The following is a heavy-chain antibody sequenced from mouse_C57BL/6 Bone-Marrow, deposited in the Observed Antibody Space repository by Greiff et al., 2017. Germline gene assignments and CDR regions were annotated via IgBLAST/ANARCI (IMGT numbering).Heavy chain of an antibody. Sequence: QVQLQQSGAELVRPGTSVKVSCKASGYAFTNYLIEWVKQRPGQGLEWIGVINPGSGGTNYNEKLKGKATLTADKSSSTAYMQLSSLTSEDSAVYFCASYYYGSSPFDYWGQGTTLTVSS. CDR1: GYAFTNYL. J-gene: IGHJ2*01. V-gene: IGHV1-54*01. CDR3: ASYYYGSSPFDY. D-gene: IGHD1-1*01. CDR2: INPGSGGT.